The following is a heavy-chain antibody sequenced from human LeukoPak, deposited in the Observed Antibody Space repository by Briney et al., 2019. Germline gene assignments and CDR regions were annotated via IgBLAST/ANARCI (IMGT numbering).Heavy chain of an antibody. V-gene: IGHV3-74*01. CDR3: ARDNGELGY. CDR2: MNSDGSDT. D-gene: IGHD1-7*01. J-gene: IGHJ4*02. CDR1: GFTFSFYW. Sequence: GGSLRLSCAASGFTFSFYWMHWVRQAPGKGLVWVSRMNSDGSDTAYADSVKGRFIISRDNAKNTLYLQMNSLRAGDTAVYYCARDNGELGYWGQGTLVSVSS.